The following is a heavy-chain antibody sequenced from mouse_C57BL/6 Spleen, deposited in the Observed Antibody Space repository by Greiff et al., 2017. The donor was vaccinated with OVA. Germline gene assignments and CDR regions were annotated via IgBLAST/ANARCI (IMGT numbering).Heavy chain of an antibody. CDR1: GYAFSSYW. J-gene: IGHJ2*01. V-gene: IGHV1-80*01. Sequence: QVQLQQSGAELVKPGASVKISCKASGYAFSSYWMNWVKQRPGKGLEWIGQIYPGDGDTNYNGKFKGKATLTADKSSSTAYMQLSSLTSEDSAVYFCARSGGGDYDVLYYFDYWGQGTTLTVSS. CDR2: IYPGDGDT. D-gene: IGHD2-4*01. CDR3: ARSGGGDYDVLYYFDY.